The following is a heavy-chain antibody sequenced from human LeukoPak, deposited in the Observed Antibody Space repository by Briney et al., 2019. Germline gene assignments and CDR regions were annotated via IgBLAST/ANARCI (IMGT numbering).Heavy chain of an antibody. V-gene: IGHV1-8*03. CDR3: ARVPRIAAAGTPDY. J-gene: IGHJ4*02. D-gene: IGHD6-13*01. Sequence: ASVKVSCKASGYTFTSYDINWVRQATGQGLEWMGWMNPNSGNTGHAQKFQGRVTITRNTSISTAYMELSSLRSEDTAVYYCARVPRIAAAGTPDYWGQGTLVTVSS. CDR2: MNPNSGNT. CDR1: GYTFTSYD.